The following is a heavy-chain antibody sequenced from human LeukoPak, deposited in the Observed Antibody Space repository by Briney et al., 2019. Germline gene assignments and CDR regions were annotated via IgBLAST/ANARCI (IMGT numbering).Heavy chain of an antibody. J-gene: IGHJ4*02. V-gene: IGHV3-48*04. CDR3: AREEGVVDTAMAFDY. Sequence: GGSLRLSCAASGFTFSFYSMNWVRQAPGKGLEWVSYISSSSSTIYYADSVKGRFTISRDNAKNSLYLQMNSLRAEDTAVYYCAREEGVVDTAMAFDYWGQGTLVTVSS. CDR2: ISSSSSTI. CDR1: GFTFSFYS. D-gene: IGHD5-18*01.